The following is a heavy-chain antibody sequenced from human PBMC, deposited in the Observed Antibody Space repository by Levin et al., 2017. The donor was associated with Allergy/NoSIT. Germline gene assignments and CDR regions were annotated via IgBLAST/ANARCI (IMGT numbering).Heavy chain of an antibody. D-gene: IGHD4-23*01. CDR2: IYHSGSA. V-gene: IGHV4-30-4*01. Sequence: SETLSLTCTVSGGSISSGDYYWSWLRQPPGKGLEWIGYIYHSGSAYYNPSLKNRLIMSVDTSKNQFSLKLNSVTAADTAVYYCACTFYGGKGSWYFDVWGRGALVTVSS. CDR3: ACTFYGGKGSWYFDV. J-gene: IGHJ2*01. CDR1: GGSISSGDYY.